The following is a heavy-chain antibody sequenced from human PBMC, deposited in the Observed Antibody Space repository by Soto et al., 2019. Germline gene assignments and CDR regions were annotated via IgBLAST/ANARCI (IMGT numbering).Heavy chain of an antibody. V-gene: IGHV4-4*07. CDR1: GGSIRNYY. CDR2: IYPSGRT. D-gene: IGHD5-18*01. J-gene: IGHJ2*01. CDR3: ARDYDVNTALDYWYFDL. Sequence: QVQLQESGPGLVRPSETLSLTCTVSGGSIRNYYWAWIRQSAGKGLGWIGRIYPSGRTHYNPSLTGRVTMSIDTSKNQFSLRLTSVTAADTATYYCARDYDVNTALDYWYFDLWGRGTLVTVSS.